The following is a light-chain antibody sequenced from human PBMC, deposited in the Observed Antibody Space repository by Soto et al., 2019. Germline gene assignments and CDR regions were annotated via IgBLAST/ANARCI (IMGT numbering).Light chain of an antibody. V-gene: IGLV2-14*01. Sequence: QRVRAHAASGSGAALEAITIFCTGTSSDVGGYNYVSWYQQHPGKAPKLMIYDVSNRPSGVSNRFSGSKSGNTASLTISGLQAEDEADYYCSSYTSSSTLVFGTGTKVTVL. CDR2: DVS. J-gene: IGLJ1*01. CDR3: SSYTSSSTLV. CDR1: SSDVGGYNY.